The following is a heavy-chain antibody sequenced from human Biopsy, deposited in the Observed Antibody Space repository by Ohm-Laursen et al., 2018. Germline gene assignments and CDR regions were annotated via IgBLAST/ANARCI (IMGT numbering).Heavy chain of an antibody. V-gene: IGHV2-70*11. CDR2: VDWDDYK. CDR1: GFSLSARGMC. CDR3: ARTPILIVSAGLVYRHRRHLQGMDV. J-gene: IGHJ6*02. D-gene: IGHD6-13*01. Sequence: TQTLTLTFSFSGFSLSARGMCVSWIRQAPGKALEWLARVDWDDYKDYSASLQTKLSISMDTSNDQVVLTVNNVDPADTATYYCARTPILIVSAGLVYRHRRHLQGMDVWGQGIAVTVS.